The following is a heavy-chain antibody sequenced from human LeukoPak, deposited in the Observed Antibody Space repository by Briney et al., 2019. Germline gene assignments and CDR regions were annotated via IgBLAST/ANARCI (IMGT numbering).Heavy chain of an antibody. CDR1: GFSFSSFA. V-gene: IGHV3-64D*09. CDR3: VKDRYSSGFSTYFAH. CDR2: ISTNGGST. D-gene: IGHD6-19*01. J-gene: IGHJ4*02. Sequence: QTGGSLRLSCSASGFSFSSFAMHWVRQAPGKGLEYVSAISTNGGSTYYADSVKGRFSISRDNSKDTLYLQMSTLRTEDTAVYSCVKDRYSSGFSTYFAHGGQGTLFTVSS.